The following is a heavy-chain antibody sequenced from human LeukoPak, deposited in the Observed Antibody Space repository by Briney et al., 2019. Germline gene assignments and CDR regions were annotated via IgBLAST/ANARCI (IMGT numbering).Heavy chain of an antibody. D-gene: IGHD6-6*01. J-gene: IGHJ1*01. CDR3: ASQLVLTYFQH. Sequence: PSETLSLTCTVSGGSISSSSYYWGWIRQPPGKGLEWIGSIYYSGSTYYNPSLKSRVTISVDTSKNQFSLKLSSVTAADTAVYYCASQLVLTYFQHWGQGTLVTVSS. CDR1: GGSISSSSYY. V-gene: IGHV4-39*01. CDR2: IYYSGST.